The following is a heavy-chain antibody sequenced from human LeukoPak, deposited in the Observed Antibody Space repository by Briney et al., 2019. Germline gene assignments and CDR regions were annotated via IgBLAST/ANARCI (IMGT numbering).Heavy chain of an antibody. J-gene: IGHJ3*02. D-gene: IGHD3-22*01. Sequence: GVSLRLSCAASGFTFSSYAMSWVRQAPGKGLEWVSAISGSGGSTYYADSVKGRFTISRDNSKNTLYLQMNSLRAEGTAVYYCAKDAYYYDSSGYSPYDAFDIWGQGTMVTVSS. V-gene: IGHV3-23*01. CDR1: GFTFSSYA. CDR3: AKDAYYYDSSGYSPYDAFDI. CDR2: ISGSGGST.